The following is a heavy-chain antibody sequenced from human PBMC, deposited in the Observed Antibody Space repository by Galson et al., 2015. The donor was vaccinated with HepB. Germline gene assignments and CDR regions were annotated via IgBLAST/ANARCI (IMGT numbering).Heavy chain of an antibody. J-gene: IGHJ6*02. D-gene: IGHD1-26*01. CDR2: IVVGSGNT. Sequence: SVKVSCKASGFTFTSSAVQWVRQARGQRLEWIGWIVVGSGNTNYAQKFQERVTITRDMSTSTAYMELSSLRSEDTAVYYCAAVTYSGSYYVEHYYYGMDVWGQGTTVTVSS. CDR3: AAVTYSGSYYVEHYYYGMDV. V-gene: IGHV1-58*01. CDR1: GFTFTSSA.